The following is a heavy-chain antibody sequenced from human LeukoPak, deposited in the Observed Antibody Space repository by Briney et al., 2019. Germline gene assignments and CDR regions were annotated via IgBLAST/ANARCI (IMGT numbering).Heavy chain of an antibody. D-gene: IGHD6-13*01. J-gene: IGHJ4*02. Sequence: ASVKVSCKVSGYTLTELSMHWVRQAPGKGLEWMGGFDPEDGETIYAQKFQGRVTMTTDTSTSTAYMELRSLRSDDTAVYYCARGLGSSSWPTGVGYYFDYWGQGTLVTVSS. V-gene: IGHV1-24*01. CDR2: FDPEDGET. CDR1: GYTLTELS. CDR3: ARGLGSSSWPTGVGYYFDY.